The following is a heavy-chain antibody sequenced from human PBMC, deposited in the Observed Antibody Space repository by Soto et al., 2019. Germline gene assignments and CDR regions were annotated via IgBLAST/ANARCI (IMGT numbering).Heavy chain of an antibody. Sequence: SGGSLRLSCAVSGFTFTSYSMSWVRQAPGEGLEWVANIRQDGHEKYYVDSVRGRFTISRDNAQNSLYLQMDSLRAEDTAMYYCARDLPGYCSTTNCYYYFDFWGQGTLVTVSS. CDR1: GFTFTSYS. V-gene: IGHV3-7*03. CDR3: ARDLPGYCSTTNCYYYFDF. D-gene: IGHD2-2*01. CDR2: IRQDGHEK. J-gene: IGHJ4*02.